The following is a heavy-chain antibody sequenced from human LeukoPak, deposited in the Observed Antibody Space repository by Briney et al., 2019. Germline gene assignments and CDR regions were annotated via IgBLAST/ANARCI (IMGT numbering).Heavy chain of an antibody. CDR3: ASLPTSADAFDI. V-gene: IGHV3-66*01. CDR2: IYGGGST. Sequence: QPGGSLRLSCAASGFTFSSYSMNWVRQAPGKGLEWVSVIYGGGSTYYADSVKGRFTISRDNSKNTLYLQMNSLRAEDTAVYYCASLPTSADAFDIWGQGTMDTASS. CDR1: GFTFSSYS. J-gene: IGHJ3*02.